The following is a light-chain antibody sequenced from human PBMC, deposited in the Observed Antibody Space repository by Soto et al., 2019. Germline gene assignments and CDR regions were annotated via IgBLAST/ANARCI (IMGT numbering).Light chain of an antibody. V-gene: IGLV2-14*01. CDR1: SSDVGGYNY. J-gene: IGLJ1*01. Sequence: QSVLTQPASVSGSPGQSITISCTGTSSDVGGYNYVSWYQQHPGKAPKLMIYDVSNRPPGVSNRFSGSKSGNTASLTISGLQAKDEADYYCSSYTSSSSYVFGTGTKVTVL. CDR3: SSYTSSSSYV. CDR2: DVS.